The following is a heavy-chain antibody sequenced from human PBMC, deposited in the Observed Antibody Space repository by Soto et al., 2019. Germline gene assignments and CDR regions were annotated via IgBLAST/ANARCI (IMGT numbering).Heavy chain of an antibody. J-gene: IGHJ6*02. CDR2: IYYSGTT. Sequence: SETLSLTCTVSGDSISSSYWAWIRQSPGKGLEWIAYIYYSGTTNYNPSLESRASISMDTSKNQFSLRLTSVTAADTAVYYCARDGDGRMTTNPYYYNGMEVWGPGTTVTVS. CDR1: GDSISSSY. D-gene: IGHD4-4*01. CDR3: ARDGDGRMTTNPYYYNGMEV. V-gene: IGHV4-59*01.